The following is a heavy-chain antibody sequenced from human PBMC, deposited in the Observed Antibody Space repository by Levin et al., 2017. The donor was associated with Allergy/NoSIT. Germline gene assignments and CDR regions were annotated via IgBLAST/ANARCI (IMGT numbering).Heavy chain of an antibody. CDR2: ISGSGVTI. Sequence: GGSLRLSCAASGFTFSDYYMSWIRQAPGKGLEWISYISGSGVTIYYADSVKGRFTISRDNAKNSLFLQMNSLRAEDTAVYYCARPLYSSSSSSRDWGQGTLVTVSS. CDR3: ARPLYSSSSSSRD. V-gene: IGHV3-11*01. J-gene: IGHJ4*02. CDR1: GFTFSDYY. D-gene: IGHD6-6*01.